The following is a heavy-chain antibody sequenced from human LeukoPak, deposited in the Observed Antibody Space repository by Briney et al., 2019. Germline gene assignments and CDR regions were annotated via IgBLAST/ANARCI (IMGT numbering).Heavy chain of an antibody. V-gene: IGHV4-34*01. CDR1: GGSFSGCY. J-gene: IGHJ4*02. CDR2: INHSGST. D-gene: IGHD3-10*01. Sequence: SETLSLTCAVYGGSFSGCYWSWIRQPPGKGLEWIGEINHSGSTNYNPSLKSRVTISVDMSKNQFSLKLSSVTAADTAVYYCARGRKVWFGDRYFDYWGQGTLVTVSS. CDR3: ARGRKVWFGDRYFDY.